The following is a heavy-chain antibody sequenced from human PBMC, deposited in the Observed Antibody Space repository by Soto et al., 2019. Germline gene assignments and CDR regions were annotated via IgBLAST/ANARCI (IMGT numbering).Heavy chain of an antibody. V-gene: IGHV1-69*12. D-gene: IGHD2-21*01. CDR2: IIPTFATP. J-gene: IGHJ6*02. Sequence: QVLLVQSGAEVKKPGSSVKVSCKTSGGTFSSFAISWVRRAPGQGLEWMGVIIPTFATPTYALKFQGRVSITADESTRTAYMELSSLRSEDTAVYYCARDRVMRGNSYYYGMDVWGQGTTVTVSS. CDR3: ARDRVMRGNSYYYGMDV. CDR1: GGTFSSFA.